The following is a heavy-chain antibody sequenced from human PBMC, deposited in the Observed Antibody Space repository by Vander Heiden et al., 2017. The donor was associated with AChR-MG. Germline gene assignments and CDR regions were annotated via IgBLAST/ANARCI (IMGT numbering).Heavy chain of an antibody. D-gene: IGHD4-17*01. CDR3: ARGGGDYVPYYYYGMDV. J-gene: IGHJ6*02. CDR2: IYYSGST. CDR1: GGSISSGGYY. V-gene: IGHV4-31*03. Sequence: QVQLQESGPGLVKPSQTLSLTCTVSGGSISSGGYYWSWIRQHPGKGLEWIGYIYYSGSTYYNPSLKSRVTISVDTSKNQFSLKLSSVTAADTAVYYCARGGGDYVPYYYYGMDVWGQGTTVTVSS.